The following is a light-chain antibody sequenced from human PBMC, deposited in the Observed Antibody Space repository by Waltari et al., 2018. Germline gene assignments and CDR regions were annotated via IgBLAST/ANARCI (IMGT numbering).Light chain of an antibody. J-gene: IGKJ3*01. CDR1: QSVTASQ. V-gene: IGKV3-20*01. CDR2: GAS. CDR3: QQYGSSIPFT. Sequence: EIVLTQSPGTMSLSPGDTATLSCRASQSVTASQVAWYQQKPGQAPRLLINGASTRATGTPDRFSGTGSGTDFILTISGLEPEDFAVYFCQQYGSSIPFTFGPGTKV.